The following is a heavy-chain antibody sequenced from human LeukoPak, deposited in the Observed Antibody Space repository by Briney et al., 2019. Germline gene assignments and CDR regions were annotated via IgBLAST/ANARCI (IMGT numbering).Heavy chain of an antibody. V-gene: IGHV3-74*01. CDR1: RFTFSRYW. D-gene: IGHD4-17*01. J-gene: IGHJ5*02. Sequence: GGSLRLSCAASRFTFSRYWMHWVRQAPGKGLVWVSRINSDGISTSYADSVKGRFTISRDNAKNTLYLQMNSLRVEETAVYYCVKQIRVTSVQHLSWGQGTLVTVSS. CDR3: VKQIRVTSVQHLS. CDR2: INSDGIST.